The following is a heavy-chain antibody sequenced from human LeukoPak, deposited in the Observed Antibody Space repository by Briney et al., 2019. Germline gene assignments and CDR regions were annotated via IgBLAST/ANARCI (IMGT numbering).Heavy chain of an antibody. J-gene: IGHJ4*02. CDR1: GGSFGHYF. CDR3: ASHRRSHGAEY. D-gene: IGHD4/OR15-4a*01. Sequence: SETLSLTCTVSGGSFGHYFWSWVRQPPGKGLEFIGYVYYTGSTDYSPSLQSRLTISADTSKNQFSLKLRSVTAADTAIYYCASHRRSHGAEYWGQGTLVTVSS. CDR2: VYYTGST. V-gene: IGHV4-59*01.